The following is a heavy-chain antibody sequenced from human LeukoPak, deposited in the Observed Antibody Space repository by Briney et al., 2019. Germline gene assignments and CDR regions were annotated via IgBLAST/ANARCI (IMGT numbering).Heavy chain of an antibody. CDR3: AKGYYYDNSGYSHDAFDI. CDR1: GFTFRSYA. CDR2: ISGSGGST. J-gene: IGHJ3*02. V-gene: IGHV3-23*01. D-gene: IGHD3-22*01. Sequence: PGGSLRLSCAASGFTFRSYAMSCVRQAPGKGLEWVSAISGSGGSTYYADSVKGRFTISRDNSKNTLYLQMNSLRAEDTAVYYCAKGYYYDNSGYSHDAFDIWGQGTMVTVSS.